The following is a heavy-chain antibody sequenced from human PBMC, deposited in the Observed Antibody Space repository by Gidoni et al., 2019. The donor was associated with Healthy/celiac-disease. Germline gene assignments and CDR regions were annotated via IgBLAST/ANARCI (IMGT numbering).Heavy chain of an antibody. Sequence: QVQLQESGPGLVKPSETLSLTCTVSGGSISSYYWSWIRQPPGKGLEWIGYIYYSGSTNYNPSLKSRVTISVDTSKNQFSLKLSSVTAADTAVYYCARRGGNRCSGGSCYSVNWFDPWGQGTLVTVSS. CDR3: ARRGGNRCSGGSCYSVNWFDP. D-gene: IGHD2-15*01. V-gene: IGHV4-59*08. CDR1: GGSISSYY. CDR2: IYYSGST. J-gene: IGHJ5*02.